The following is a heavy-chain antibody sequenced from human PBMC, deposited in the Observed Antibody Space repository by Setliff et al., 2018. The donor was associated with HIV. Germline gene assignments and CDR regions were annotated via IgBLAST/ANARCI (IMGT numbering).Heavy chain of an antibody. Sequence: SLKISCAASGFTFSAHGMHWVRQAPGKGLEWVAFINYDESYEYYADSVKGRVTISRDNSKNTVDLQMNGLRAEDTAVYYCAKDGDYSNWDYDAFDIWGQGTMVTVSS. J-gene: IGHJ3*02. CDR2: INYDESYE. CDR3: AKDGDYSNWDYDAFDI. V-gene: IGHV3-30*02. D-gene: IGHD1-7*01. CDR1: GFTFSAHG.